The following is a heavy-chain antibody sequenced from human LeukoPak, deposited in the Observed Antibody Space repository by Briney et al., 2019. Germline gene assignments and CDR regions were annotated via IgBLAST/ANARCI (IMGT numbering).Heavy chain of an antibody. D-gene: IGHD6-6*01. CDR2: IITIFGTG. V-gene: IGHV1-69*01. Sequence: SVTVSCMASRDTFTTHALSGVRQAPGQGLEGMGGIITIFGTGNYAQTFQSRVTFTADEATSTVYMELRSLRSEDTAVYCCARERRGDSSSSYYYSMDVWGDGTTVTVSS. CDR3: ARERRGDSSSSYYYSMDV. J-gene: IGHJ6*03. CDR1: RDTFTTHA.